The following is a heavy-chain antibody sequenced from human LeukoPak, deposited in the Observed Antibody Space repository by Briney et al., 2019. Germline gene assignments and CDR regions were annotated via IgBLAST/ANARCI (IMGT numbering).Heavy chain of an antibody. CDR2: IIPIFGTA. CDR1: GGTFSSYA. J-gene: IGHJ4*02. D-gene: IGHD3-22*01. CDR3: AREFYYDSSGHDY. V-gene: IGHV1-69*05. Sequence: SVKASCKASGGTFSSYAISWVRQAPGQGLEWMGGIIPIFGTANYAQKFQGRVTITTDESTSTAYMELSSLRSEDTAVYYCAREFYYDSSGHDYWGQGTLVTVSS.